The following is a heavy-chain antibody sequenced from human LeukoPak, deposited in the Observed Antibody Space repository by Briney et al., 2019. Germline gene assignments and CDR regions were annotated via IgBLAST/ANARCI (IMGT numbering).Heavy chain of an antibody. J-gene: IGHJ4*02. D-gene: IGHD1-26*01. CDR2: IWYDGSNK. CDR1: GFTFSSYG. CDR3: ARDSPAWELPIDY. Sequence: GRSLRLSCAVSGFTFSSYGMHWVRQAPGKGLEWVAVIWYDGSNKYYADSVKGRFTISRDNSKNTLYLQMNSLRAEDTAVYYCARDSPAWELPIDYWGQGTLVTVSS. V-gene: IGHV3-33*01.